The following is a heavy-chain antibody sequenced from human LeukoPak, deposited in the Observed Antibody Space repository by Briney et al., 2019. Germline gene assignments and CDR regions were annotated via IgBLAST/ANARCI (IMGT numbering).Heavy chain of an antibody. CDR1: GASINSSSYY. V-gene: IGHV4-39*01. J-gene: IGHJ5*02. D-gene: IGHD3-10*01. Sequence: SQTLSLTCTVSGASINSSSYYWGWIRQPPGKGLEWIGNIYYSGSTYYDPSLKSRVTISVDTSKHQFSLKLSSVTAADTAVYYCAGDGYYYGSDELTNWFDPWGQGTLVTVSS. CDR2: IYYSGST. CDR3: AGDGYYYGSDELTNWFDP.